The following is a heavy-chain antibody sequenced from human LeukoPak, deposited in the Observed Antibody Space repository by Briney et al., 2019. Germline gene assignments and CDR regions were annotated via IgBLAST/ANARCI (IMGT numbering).Heavy chain of an antibody. Sequence: GGSLRLSCATSGFTFSSCAMSWVRQAPGKGLEWVSAISGSGGSTYYADSVKGRFTISRDNSKNTLYLQMNSLRAEDTAVYYCAKDIFLSYYFDYWGQGTLVTVSS. V-gene: IGHV3-23*01. CDR3: AKDIFLSYYFDY. D-gene: IGHD6-6*01. J-gene: IGHJ4*02. CDR1: GFTFSSCA. CDR2: ISGSGGST.